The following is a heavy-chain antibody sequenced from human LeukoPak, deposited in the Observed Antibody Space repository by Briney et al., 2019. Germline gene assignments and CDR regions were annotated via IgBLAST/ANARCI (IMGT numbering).Heavy chain of an antibody. CDR2: IYYSGST. J-gene: IGHJ6*02. D-gene: IGHD2-2*01. CDR1: GGSISSSSYY. Sequence: PSETLSLTCTVSGGSISSSSYYWGWIRQPPGKGLEWIGSIYYSGSTYYNPSLKSRVTISVDTSKNQFSLKLSSVTAADTAVYYCASRADCSSTSCPYYYYYYGMDAWGQGTTVTVSS. CDR3: ASRADCSSTSCPYYYYYYGMDA. V-gene: IGHV4-39*01.